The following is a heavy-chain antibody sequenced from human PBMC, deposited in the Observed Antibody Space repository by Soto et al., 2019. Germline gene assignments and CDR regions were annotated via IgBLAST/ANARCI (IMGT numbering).Heavy chain of an antibody. V-gene: IGHV1-69*01. CDR2: IIPIFGTA. CDR1: GGTFSSYA. CDR3: AREADYDSSGYYYFY. Sequence: QVQLVQSGAEVTKPGSSVKVSCKSSGGTFSSYAISWVRQAPGQGLEWMGGIIPIFGTANYAQKFQGRVTITADESTRTAYMELSSLRSEATAVYYCAREADYDSSGYYYFYWGQGTLVTVSS. D-gene: IGHD3-22*01. J-gene: IGHJ4*02.